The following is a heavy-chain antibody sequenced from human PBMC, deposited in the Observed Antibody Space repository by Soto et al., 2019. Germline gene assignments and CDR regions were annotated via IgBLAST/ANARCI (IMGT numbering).Heavy chain of an antibody. J-gene: IGHJ4*02. Sequence: GGSLRLSCAASGFTFSSYGMHWVRQAPGKGLEWVAVISYDGSNKYYADSVKGRFTISRDNAKNSLYLQMNSLRAEDTAVYYCARYSTVTSLFDYWGQGTLVTVSS. D-gene: IGHD4-17*01. V-gene: IGHV3-30*03. CDR2: ISYDGSNK. CDR1: GFTFSSYG. CDR3: ARYSTVTSLFDY.